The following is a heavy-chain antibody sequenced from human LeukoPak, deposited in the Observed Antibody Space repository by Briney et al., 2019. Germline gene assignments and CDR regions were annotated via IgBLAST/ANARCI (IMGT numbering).Heavy chain of an antibody. CDR3: ARDPGVVGITGTWYNWFDP. D-gene: IGHD1-7*01. Sequence: VASVKVSCKASGGTFSSYAISWVRQAPGQGLEWMGGIIPIFGTANYAQKFQGRVTITADESTSTAYMELSSLRSEDTAVYYCARDPGVVGITGTWYNWFDPWGQGTLATVSS. J-gene: IGHJ5*02. CDR1: GGTFSSYA. V-gene: IGHV1-69*13. CDR2: IIPIFGTA.